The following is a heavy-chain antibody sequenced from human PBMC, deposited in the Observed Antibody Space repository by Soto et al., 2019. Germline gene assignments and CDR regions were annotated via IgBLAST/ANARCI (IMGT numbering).Heavy chain of an antibody. V-gene: IGHV1-69*01. Sequence: SVKVSCKASGGTFSSYAISWVRQAPVQGLEWMGGIIPIFGTANYAQKFQGRVTITADESTSTAYMELSSLRSEDTAVYYCARVTRSDSSGYSLYYFDYWGQGTLVTVSS. CDR3: ARVTRSDSSGYSLYYFDY. D-gene: IGHD3-22*01. CDR2: IIPIFGTA. J-gene: IGHJ4*02. CDR1: GGTFSSYA.